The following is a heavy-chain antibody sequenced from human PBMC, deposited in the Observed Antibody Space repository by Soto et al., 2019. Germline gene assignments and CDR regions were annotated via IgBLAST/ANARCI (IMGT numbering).Heavy chain of an antibody. Sequence: QVQLVESGGGVVQPGTSLRLSCAASGFPLRNYALHWVRQAPGKGLEWVAAMSSDGRSIYYGDSVKGRFTIARDNYKNTLFLQMDSLRDEDTALYYCSRGNCIDYHDFGMDVWGQGSTVTVSS. V-gene: IGHV3-30*04. CDR2: MSSDGRSI. J-gene: IGHJ6*02. D-gene: IGHD2-15*01. CDR1: GFPLRNYA. CDR3: SRGNCIDYHDFGMDV.